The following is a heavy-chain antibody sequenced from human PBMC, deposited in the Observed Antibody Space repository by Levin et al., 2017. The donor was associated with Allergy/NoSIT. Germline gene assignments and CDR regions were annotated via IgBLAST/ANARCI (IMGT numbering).Heavy chain of an antibody. D-gene: IGHD3-16*01. V-gene: IGHV3-23*01. J-gene: IGHJ4*02. CDR1: GFTFNTYP. CDR2: ISISGGST. CDR3: AKDRPDYDYVWGSHRRPSPTEPDY. Sequence: AGGSLRLSCAASGFTFNTYPMSWVRQAPGKGLEWVSAISISGGSTFYANSVKGRFTISRDNSKNTLFLQMNSLRADDTAVYYCAKDRPDYDYVWGSHRRPSPTEPDYWGQGTLVTVSS.